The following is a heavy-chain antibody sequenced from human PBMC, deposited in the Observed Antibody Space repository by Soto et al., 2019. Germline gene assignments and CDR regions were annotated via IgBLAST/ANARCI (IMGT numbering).Heavy chain of an antibody. D-gene: IGHD1-26*01. Sequence: SETLSLTFAVYGGSFSGYYWSWIRQPPGKGVEGIGEINHSGSTNYNPSLKSRVTISVDTSKNQFCLKLSSVTAADTAVYYCARVHRGGATWTRYYYYYGMDVWGQGTTVTVSS. CDR3: ARVHRGGATWTRYYYYYGMDV. J-gene: IGHJ6*02. CDR1: GGSFSGYY. V-gene: IGHV4-34*01. CDR2: INHSGST.